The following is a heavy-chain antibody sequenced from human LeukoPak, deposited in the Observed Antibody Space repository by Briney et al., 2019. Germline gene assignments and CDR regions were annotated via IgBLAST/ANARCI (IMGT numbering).Heavy chain of an antibody. CDR3: ARGGIYSQGFDY. Sequence: GGSLRLSCAASGFTFSGYSVNWVRQAPGKGLEWVSSISTTCDYIHYADSLKGRVAISRDNAKNSLYLQMNRLRAEDTAVYYCARGGIYSQGFDYWGQGSLVTVSS. V-gene: IGHV3-21*01. CDR1: GFTFSGYS. D-gene: IGHD6-13*01. J-gene: IGHJ4*02. CDR2: ISTTCDYI.